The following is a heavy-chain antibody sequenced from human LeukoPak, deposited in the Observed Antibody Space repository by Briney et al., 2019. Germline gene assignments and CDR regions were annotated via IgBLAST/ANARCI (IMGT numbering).Heavy chain of an antibody. CDR2: IYYSGST. CDR1: GGSISSYY. J-gene: IGHJ4*02. Sequence: SETLSLTCTVSGGSISSYYWSWLRQPPGKGLEWIGYIYYSGSTNYNPSLKSRVTISVDTSKNQSSLKLSSVTAADTAVYYCARLSSGSSSWYDIDYWGQGTLVTVSS. D-gene: IGHD6-13*01. V-gene: IGHV4-59*08. CDR3: ARLSSGSSSWYDIDY.